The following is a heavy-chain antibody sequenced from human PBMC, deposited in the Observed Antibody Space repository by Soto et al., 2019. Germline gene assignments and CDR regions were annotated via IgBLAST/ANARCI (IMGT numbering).Heavy chain of an antibody. Sequence: EVQLVESGGGPVKPGGSLRLSCAASGFTFSNYNINWVRQAPGKGLEWVSSISSVSSYIYYADSVKGRFTISRDNAKNSLYLQMNSLRAEDTAVYYCARGNPRPYYFDYWGQGTLVTISS. J-gene: IGHJ4*02. CDR1: GFTFSNYN. CDR3: ARGNPRPYYFDY. V-gene: IGHV3-21*01. CDR2: ISSVSSYI.